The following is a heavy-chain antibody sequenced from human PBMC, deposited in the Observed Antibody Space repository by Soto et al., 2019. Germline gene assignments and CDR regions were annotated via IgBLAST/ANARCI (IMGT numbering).Heavy chain of an antibody. Sequence: PGGSLRLSCAASGFIFSDFAMNWVRQAPGQGLEWVSSIGGLGGGDTYYPESVKGRFTISRDDSKNTLFLQMNSLRADDTAVYYCARQHIVRRGWTDPDVYWGQGTLVTGS. CDR2: IGGLGGGDT. J-gene: IGHJ4*02. V-gene: IGHV3-23*01. D-gene: IGHD1-1*01. CDR1: GFIFSDFA. CDR3: ARQHIVRRGWTDPDVY.